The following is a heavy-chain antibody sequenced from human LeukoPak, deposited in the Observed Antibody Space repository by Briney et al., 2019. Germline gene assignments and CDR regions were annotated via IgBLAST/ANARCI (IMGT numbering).Heavy chain of an antibody. CDR3: ARSIAEWGDYYMDV. Sequence: GGSLRLSCAASGFTFSSYSMNWVRQAPGKGLEWVSSISSSSSYIYYADSVKGRFTISRDNAKNSLYLQMNSLRAEDTAVYYCARSIAEWGDYYMDVWGKGTTVTVSS. CDR2: ISSSSSYI. D-gene: IGHD6-6*01. J-gene: IGHJ6*03. CDR1: GFTFSSYS. V-gene: IGHV3-21*01.